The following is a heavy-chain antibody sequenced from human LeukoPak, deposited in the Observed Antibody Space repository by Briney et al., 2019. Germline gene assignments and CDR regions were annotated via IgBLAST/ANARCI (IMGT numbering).Heavy chain of an antibody. V-gene: IGHV4-39*01. CDR2: IYYSGST. CDR3: ARHLYSGYDRALDY. D-gene: IGHD5-12*01. J-gene: IGHJ4*02. CDR1: GGSISSSSYY. Sequence: PSETLSLTCTVSGGSISSSSYYWGWIRQPPGKGLEWIGSIYYSGSTYYNPSLKSRVTISVDTSKNQFSLKLSSVTAADTAVYYCARHLYSGYDRALDYWGQGTLDTVSS.